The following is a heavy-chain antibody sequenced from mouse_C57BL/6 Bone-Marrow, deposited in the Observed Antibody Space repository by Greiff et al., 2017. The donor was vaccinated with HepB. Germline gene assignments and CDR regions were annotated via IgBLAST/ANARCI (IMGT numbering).Heavy chain of an antibody. J-gene: IGHJ3*01. Sequence: QVQLQQPGAELVMPGASVKLSCKASGYTFTSYWMHWVKQRPGQGLEWIGEIDPSDSYTNYNQKFKGKSTLTVDKSSSTAYMQLSSLTSEDSAVYYCARNYGYDAWFAYWGQGTRVTVSA. D-gene: IGHD2-2*01. CDR1: GYTFTSYW. CDR2: IDPSDSYT. CDR3: ARNYGYDAWFAY. V-gene: IGHV1-69*01.